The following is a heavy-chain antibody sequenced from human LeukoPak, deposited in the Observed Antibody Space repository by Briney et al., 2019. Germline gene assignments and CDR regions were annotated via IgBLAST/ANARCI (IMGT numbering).Heavy chain of an antibody. CDR3: AELGITMIGGV. CDR1: GITFNIYD. D-gene: IGHD3-10*02. J-gene: IGHJ6*04. V-gene: IGHV3-23*01. Sequence: PGGSLRLSCAASGITFNIYDRIWVRQAPGKGLEWVSGIRANGESTYYADSVKGRFTISRDNAKNSLYLQMNSLRAEDTAVYYCAELGITMIGGVWGKGTTVTISS. CDR2: IRANGEST.